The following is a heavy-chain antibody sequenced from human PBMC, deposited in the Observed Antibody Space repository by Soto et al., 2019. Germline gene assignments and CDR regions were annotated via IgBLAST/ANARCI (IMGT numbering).Heavy chain of an antibody. D-gene: IGHD6-19*01. CDR1: GGSIRSYY. Sequence: PSETLSLTCTVSGGSIRSYYWSWIRQPPGKGLEWIGYIYYSGSTNYNPSLKSRVTISVDTSKNQFSLKLSSVTAADTAVYYCARDYHSGGAFDIWGQGTMVTVSS. J-gene: IGHJ3*02. CDR3: ARDYHSGGAFDI. CDR2: IYYSGST. V-gene: IGHV4-59*01.